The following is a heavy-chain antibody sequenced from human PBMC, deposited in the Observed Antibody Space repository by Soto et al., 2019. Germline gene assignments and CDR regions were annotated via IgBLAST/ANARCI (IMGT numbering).Heavy chain of an antibody. CDR3: ARDERATFGVVIENWFGP. J-gene: IGHJ5*02. CDR2: ISAYNGNT. V-gene: IGHV1-18*01. Sequence: ASGKVSCKAPGSTFTSYGISWVRQAPGQGLEWMGWISAYNGNTNYAQKLQGRVTMTTDTSTSTAYMELRSLRSDDTAAYYCARDERATFGVVIENWFGPWGQGTLVAVSS. D-gene: IGHD3-3*01. CDR1: GSTFTSYG.